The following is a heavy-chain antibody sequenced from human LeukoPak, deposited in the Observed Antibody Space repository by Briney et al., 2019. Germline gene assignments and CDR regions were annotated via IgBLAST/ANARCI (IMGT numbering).Heavy chain of an antibody. V-gene: IGHV4-34*01. CDR3: ATTATLNHWGGRAFDI. Sequence: SETLSLTCAVYGGSFSGYYWSWIRQPPGKGLEWIGDINHSGSTNYNPSLKSRVTISVDTSKNQFSLKLSSVTAADTAVYYCATTATLNHWGGRAFDIWGQGTMVTVSS. CDR1: GGSFSGYY. D-gene: IGHD7-27*01. J-gene: IGHJ3*02. CDR2: INHSGST.